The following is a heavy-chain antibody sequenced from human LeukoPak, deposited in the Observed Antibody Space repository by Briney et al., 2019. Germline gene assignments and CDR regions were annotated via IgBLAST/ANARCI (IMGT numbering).Heavy chain of an antibody. J-gene: IGHJ4*02. CDR2: ISGSGGST. CDR3: AKRGSSWPYYFDY. Sequence: GGSLRLSCAASGFTFSSYAMSWVRQAPGKGLEWVSAISGSGGSTYYADSVKGRSTISRDNSKNTLYLQMNSLRAEDTAVYYCAKRGSSWPYYFDYWGQGTLVTVSS. CDR1: GFTFSSYA. V-gene: IGHV3-23*01. D-gene: IGHD6-13*01.